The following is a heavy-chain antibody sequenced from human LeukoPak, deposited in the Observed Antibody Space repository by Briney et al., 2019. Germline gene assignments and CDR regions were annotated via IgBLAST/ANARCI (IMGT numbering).Heavy chain of an antibody. J-gene: IGHJ4*02. CDR2: INHSGST. CDR1: GGSISSYY. CDR3: ARSRRWYYYDSSGYLDY. D-gene: IGHD3-22*01. V-gene: IGHV4-34*01. Sequence: PSETLSLTCTVSGGSISSYYWSWIRQPPGKGLEWIGEINHSGSTNYNPSLKSRVTISVDTSKNQFSLKLSSVTAADTAVYYCARSRRWYYYDSSGYLDYWGQGTLVTVSS.